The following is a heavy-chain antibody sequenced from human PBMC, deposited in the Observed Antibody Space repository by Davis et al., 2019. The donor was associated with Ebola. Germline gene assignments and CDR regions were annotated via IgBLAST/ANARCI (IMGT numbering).Heavy chain of an antibody. D-gene: IGHD2-21*01. J-gene: IGHJ4*02. Sequence: PSETLSLTCTVSGDSISSYHWSWIRQPPGKGLEWIGKINHSGSTNYNPSLKSRVTISIDTSKNQFSLRLDSVTAADTAVYYCARAICRGDCYSGRYSFDYWGQGTLATVSS. V-gene: IGHV4-34*01. CDR1: GDSISSYH. CDR2: INHSGST. CDR3: ARAICRGDCYSGRYSFDY.